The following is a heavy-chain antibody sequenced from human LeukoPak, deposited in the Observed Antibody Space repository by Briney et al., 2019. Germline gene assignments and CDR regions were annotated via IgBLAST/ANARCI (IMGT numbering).Heavy chain of an antibody. V-gene: IGHV4-34*01. J-gene: IGHJ4*02. CDR2: INHSGST. Sequence: SETLSLTCAVYGGSFSGYYWSWIRQPPGKGLEWIGEINHSGSTNYNPSLKSRVTISVDTSKNQFSLKLSSVTAADTAVYYCARAMSYGSSGYYPLNDYWGQGTLVTVSS. CDR3: ARAMSYGSSGYYPLNDY. CDR1: GGSFSGYY. D-gene: IGHD3-22*01.